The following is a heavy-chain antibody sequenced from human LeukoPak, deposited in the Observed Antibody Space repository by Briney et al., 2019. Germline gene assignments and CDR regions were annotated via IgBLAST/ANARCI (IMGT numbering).Heavy chain of an antibody. CDR3: ARALTIFGVVSYMDV. CDR1: GFTFSSYA. D-gene: IGHD3-3*01. Sequence: GGSLRLSCAASGFTFSSYAMHWVRQAPGKGLEWVAVISYDGSNKYYADSVEGRFTISRDNSKNTLYLQMNSLRAEDTAVYYCARALTIFGVVSYMDVWGKGTTVTVSS. V-gene: IGHV3-30*04. J-gene: IGHJ6*03. CDR2: ISYDGSNK.